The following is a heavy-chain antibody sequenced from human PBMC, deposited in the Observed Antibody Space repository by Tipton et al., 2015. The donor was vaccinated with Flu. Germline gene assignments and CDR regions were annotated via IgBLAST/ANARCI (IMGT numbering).Heavy chain of an antibody. Sequence: LRLSCTVSGGSLSSFYWSWIRQPAGRGLEWIGRIYTSGSTKYNPSLKSRLSISVDTSKSQFSLKLTSVTAADTAVYYCARGSGSGSYVIFDFWGQGTLVTVSS. J-gene: IGHJ4*02. CDR1: GGSLSSFY. V-gene: IGHV4-4*07. CDR3: ARGSGSGSYVIFDF. D-gene: IGHD3-10*01. CDR2: IYTSGST.